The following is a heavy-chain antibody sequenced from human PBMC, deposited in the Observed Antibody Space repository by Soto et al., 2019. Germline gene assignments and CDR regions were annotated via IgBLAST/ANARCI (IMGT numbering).Heavy chain of an antibody. D-gene: IGHD5-12*01. CDR3: ARGQEGIVATH. CDR2: VKDGGST. V-gene: IGHV4-34*01. CDR1: GGSLTGYY. J-gene: IGHJ4*02. Sequence: QVQLQQWGAGLLKPSETLSLTCTVNGGSLTGYYWSWIRQPPGKGLEWIGEVKDGGSTNYSPSLSGRVSLSADTSKNHFSLRLNSVTAADTAVYFCARGQEGIVATHWDQGALVTVSS.